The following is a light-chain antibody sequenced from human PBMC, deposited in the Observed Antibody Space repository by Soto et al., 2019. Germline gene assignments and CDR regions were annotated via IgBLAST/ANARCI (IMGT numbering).Light chain of an antibody. CDR3: QQYDKYAWT. CDR2: KAS. J-gene: IGKJ1*01. CDR1: QSISSW. V-gene: IGKV1-5*03. Sequence: DIQRTQSPSTLSASVGDRVTITCRASQSISSWLAWYQQKPGKAPKLLIYKASTLESGVPSRFSGSGSGTEFTLTISSLQPDDFATYYCQQYDKYAWTFGQGTKVEIK.